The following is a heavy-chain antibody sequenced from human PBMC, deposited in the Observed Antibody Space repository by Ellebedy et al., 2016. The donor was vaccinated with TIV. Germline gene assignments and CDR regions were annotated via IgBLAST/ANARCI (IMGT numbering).Heavy chain of an antibody. J-gene: IGHJ6*02. V-gene: IGHV3-33*01. CDR1: GFTFSSHG. Sequence: GESLKTSXIASGFTFSSHGITWVRQAPGKGMEWVAAIWSDGSVKQYADSVKGRFTISKENSKNTVYLQMNSLRPEDTAIYYCARNYYDFWSGYYDGMDVWGQGTTVTVSS. CDR3: ARNYYDFWSGYYDGMDV. CDR2: IWSDGSVK. D-gene: IGHD3-3*01.